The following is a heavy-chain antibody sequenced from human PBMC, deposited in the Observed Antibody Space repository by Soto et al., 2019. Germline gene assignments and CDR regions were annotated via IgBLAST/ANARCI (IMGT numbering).Heavy chain of an antibody. Sequence: QVQLVESGGGVVQPGRSLRLSCAASGFTFSSYAMHWVRQAPGKGLEWVAVISYDGSNKHYADSVKGRFTISRDNSKNTLYLQMNSLRAEDTAVYYCARDGGIPHMITFGGVIVSGAFDIWGQGTMVTVSS. CDR3: ARDGGIPHMITFGGVIVSGAFDI. J-gene: IGHJ3*02. CDR1: GFTFSSYA. V-gene: IGHV3-30-3*01. D-gene: IGHD3-16*02. CDR2: ISYDGSNK.